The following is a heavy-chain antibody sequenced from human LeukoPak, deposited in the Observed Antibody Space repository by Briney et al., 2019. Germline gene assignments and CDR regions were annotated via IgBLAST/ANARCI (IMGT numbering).Heavy chain of an antibody. CDR1: GFTFSSYA. D-gene: IGHD5-18*01. V-gene: IGHV3-30*04. CDR3: AKDPRDTAMGVADY. J-gene: IGHJ4*02. Sequence: PGGSLRLSCAASGFTFSSYAMHWVRQAPGKGLEWVAVISYDGSNKYYADSVKGRFTISRDNSKNTLYLQMNSLRAEDTAVYYCAKDPRDTAMGVADYWGQGTLVTVSS. CDR2: ISYDGSNK.